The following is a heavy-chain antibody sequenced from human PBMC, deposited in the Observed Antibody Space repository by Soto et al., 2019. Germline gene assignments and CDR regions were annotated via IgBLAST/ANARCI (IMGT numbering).Heavy chain of an antibody. CDR3: ARILAYCGGDCSPFDY. D-gene: IGHD2-21*02. CDR2: IYYSGST. Sequence: ETLSLTCIVSGGSISSSTYYWGWIRQPPGRGLEWVGSIYYSGSTFYNPSLKGRVTISVDTSKNQFSLKKSSVTAADTAVYYCARILAYCGGDCSPFDYWGRGTLVTVSS. J-gene: IGHJ4*02. V-gene: IGHV4-39*01. CDR1: GGSISSSTYY.